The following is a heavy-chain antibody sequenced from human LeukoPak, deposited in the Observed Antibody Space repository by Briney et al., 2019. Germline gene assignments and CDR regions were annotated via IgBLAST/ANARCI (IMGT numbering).Heavy chain of an antibody. Sequence: SETLSLTCAVYGGSFSGYYWSWIRQPPGKGLEWIGEINHSGTTTYNPSLKSRVTISVDTSKNQFSLKLSSVTAADTAVYYCARQWGDIVVVPAAMRYYYYGMDVWGQGTTVTVS. CDR2: INHSGTT. D-gene: IGHD2-2*01. CDR3: ARQWGDIVVVPAAMRYYYYGMDV. V-gene: IGHV4-34*01. J-gene: IGHJ6*02. CDR1: GGSFSGYY.